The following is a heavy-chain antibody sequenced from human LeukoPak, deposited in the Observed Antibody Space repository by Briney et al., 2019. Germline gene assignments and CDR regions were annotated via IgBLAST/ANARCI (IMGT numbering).Heavy chain of an antibody. J-gene: IGHJ4*02. D-gene: IGHD7-27*01. V-gene: IGHV4-34*01. CDR2: INHSGST. CDR3: ALAGDLDY. CDR1: GGSFSGNY. Sequence: PSETLSLTCAVYGGSFSGNYWSWIRQPPGKGLEWIGEINHSGSTNYNPSLKRRVTISLDTSKNQFSLKLSSVTAADTAVYYCALAGDLDYWGQGTLVTVSS.